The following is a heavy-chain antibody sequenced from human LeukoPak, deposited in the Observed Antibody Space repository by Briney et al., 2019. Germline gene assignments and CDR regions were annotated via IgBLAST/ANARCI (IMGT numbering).Heavy chain of an antibody. CDR1: GGSISSYY. Sequence: SETLSLTCTVSGGSISSYYWSWIRQPPGKGLEWIGYLYYSGSTNYNPSLKSRVTISVDTSKNQFSLKLGSVTAADTAVYYCARTNFGVVYYYYYYMDVWGKGTTVTVSS. CDR2: LYYSGST. D-gene: IGHD3-3*01. J-gene: IGHJ6*03. V-gene: IGHV4-59*01. CDR3: ARTNFGVVYYYYYYMDV.